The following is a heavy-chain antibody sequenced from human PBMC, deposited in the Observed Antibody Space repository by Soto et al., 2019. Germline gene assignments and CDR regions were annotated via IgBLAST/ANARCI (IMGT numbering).Heavy chain of an antibody. CDR1: GFTFSAFG. CDR2: ISHDGSNK. D-gene: IGHD5-18*01. J-gene: IGHJ6*01. CDR3: ARDLYSTYYYYGMDV. V-gene: IGHV3-30*03. Sequence: HPGGSLRLSCAASGFTFSAFGMHWGRQAPGQGLEWVAVISHDGSNKYYADSVKGRFTISRDNAKNTLYLQMNSLRAEDTAVYYCARDLYSTYYYYGMDVWGQGTTVTVSS.